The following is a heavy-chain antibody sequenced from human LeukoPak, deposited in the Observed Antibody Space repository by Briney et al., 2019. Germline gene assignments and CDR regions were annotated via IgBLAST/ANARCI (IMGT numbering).Heavy chain of an antibody. Sequence: PSETLSLTCTVSGGSITSYYYTWIRQPPGKGLEWIGYIYYSGNTNYNPSLKSRVTMSLDMSKNQFSLRLTSVTAADTAVYYCAREDSGTSTDYWGQGTLVTVSS. CDR3: AREDSGTSTDY. J-gene: IGHJ4*01. V-gene: IGHV4-59*01. CDR2: IYYSGNT. D-gene: IGHD1-26*01. CDR1: GGSITSYY.